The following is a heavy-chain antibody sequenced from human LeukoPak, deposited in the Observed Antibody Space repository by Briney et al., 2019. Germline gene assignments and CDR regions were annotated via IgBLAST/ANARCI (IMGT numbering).Heavy chain of an antibody. D-gene: IGHD6-13*01. V-gene: IGHV4-34*01. Sequence: SETLSLTCAVYGGSFSGYYWSWIRQPPGKGLEWIGEINHSGSTYYNPSLKSRVTISVDTSKNQFSLNLSSVTAADTAVYYCAREPPAGTPAYWGQGTLVTVSS. CDR2: INHSGST. CDR1: GGSFSGYY. CDR3: AREPPAGTPAY. J-gene: IGHJ4*02.